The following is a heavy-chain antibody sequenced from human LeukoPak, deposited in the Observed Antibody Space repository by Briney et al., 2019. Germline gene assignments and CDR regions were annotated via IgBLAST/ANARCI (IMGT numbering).Heavy chain of an antibody. J-gene: IGHJ4*02. CDR2: IYPYYSDD. V-gene: IGHV5-51*06. CDR3: ARVYDAGSGFSQYYFDY. CDR1: GYSFANYW. D-gene: IGHD3-3*01. Sequence: GEALKIFCRASGYSFANYWLGWVRQTPGEGLGWVGIIYPYYSDDKYRPLCEGQVTIPDDRSFKPAFLRWRRLKDSDAAIYLCARVYDAGSGFSQYYFDYWGERTLVTVSS.